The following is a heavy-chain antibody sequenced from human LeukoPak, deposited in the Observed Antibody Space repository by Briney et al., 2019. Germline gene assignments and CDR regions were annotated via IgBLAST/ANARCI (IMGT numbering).Heavy chain of an antibody. Sequence: GGSLRLSCAASGFTFNSYAMSWVRQAPGKGLEWVSGISSGGNTYYADSVKGRFTISRDNSENTLNLQMNSLRAEDTATYYCAKARAGDITAAFNYWGQGTLVTVSS. CDR3: AKARAGDITAAFNY. J-gene: IGHJ4*02. V-gene: IGHV3-23*01. CDR2: ISSGGNT. D-gene: IGHD6-13*01. CDR1: GFTFNSYA.